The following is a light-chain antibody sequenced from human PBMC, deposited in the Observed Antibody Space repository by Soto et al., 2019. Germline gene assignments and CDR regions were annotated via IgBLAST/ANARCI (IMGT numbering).Light chain of an antibody. CDR1: RGDVGGYNY. Sequence: PALNQPASVSGSPRQSSPISYSGTRGDVGGYNYVYWHQHHPGKAPKLLIYDVTNRPSGVSNRFSASKSGNTASLTISGLQPEDEADYYCSSYTSRSTYVFGTGTKVTVL. CDR2: DVT. V-gene: IGLV2-14*03. J-gene: IGLJ1*01. CDR3: SSYTSRSTYV.